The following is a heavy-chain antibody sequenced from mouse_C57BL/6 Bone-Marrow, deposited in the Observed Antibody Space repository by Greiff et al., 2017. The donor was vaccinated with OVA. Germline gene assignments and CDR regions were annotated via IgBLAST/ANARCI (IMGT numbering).Heavy chain of an antibody. V-gene: IGHV1-81*01. J-gene: IGHJ1*03. CDR2: IYPRSGNT. Sequence: VQLQQSGAELARPGASVKLSCKASGYTFTSYGISWVKQRTGQGLEWIGEIYPRSGNTYYNEKFKGKATLTADKSTSTAYMELRSLTSEDSAVYFCSRSRKIYYGIYWYFDVWGTGTTVTVSS. CDR3: SRSRKIYYGIYWYFDV. D-gene: IGHD2-1*01. CDR1: GYTFTSYG.